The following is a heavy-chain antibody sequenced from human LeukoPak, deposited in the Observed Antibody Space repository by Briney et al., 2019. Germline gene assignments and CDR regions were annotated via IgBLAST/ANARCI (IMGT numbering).Heavy chain of an antibody. CDR3: ARHEYGLGSRN. CDR1: GGSFSTNI. V-gene: IGHV4-59*08. Sequence: SETLSLTCTVSGGSFSTNIWSWIRQPPGKGLEWIAYIQESGTTSYSPSLKSRVTISLDTSRNQFYLKLSSVTAADTAVYYCARHEYGLGSRNWGQGTLVTVSS. CDR2: IQESGTT. D-gene: IGHD3-10*01. J-gene: IGHJ4*02.